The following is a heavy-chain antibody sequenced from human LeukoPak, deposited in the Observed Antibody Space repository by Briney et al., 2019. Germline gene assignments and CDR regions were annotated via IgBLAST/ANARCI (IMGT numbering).Heavy chain of an antibody. CDR2: MNPNSGNT. V-gene: IGHV1-8*01. Sequence: ASVKVSCKASGYTFTSYDINWVRQATGQGLEWMGWMNPNSGNTGYAQKFQGRVTMTRNTSISTAYMELSSLSSEDTAVYYCARDHPYYYDSSGLNYFDYWGQGTLVTVSS. CDR1: GYTFTSYD. D-gene: IGHD3-22*01. CDR3: ARDHPYYYDSSGLNYFDY. J-gene: IGHJ4*02.